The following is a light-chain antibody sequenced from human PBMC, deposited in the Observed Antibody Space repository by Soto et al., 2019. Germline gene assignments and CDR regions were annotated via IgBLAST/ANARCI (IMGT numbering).Light chain of an antibody. CDR3: QQYDKYST. CDR2: DAS. J-gene: IGKJ1*01. CDR1: QTISVS. Sequence: IQMTQSPSTLSASVGDTVTITCRASQTISVSLAWYQQKPGKAPNLLIYDASTLQGGAPSRFSGSGSGTEFTLTVTSLQPEDFATYFCQQYDKYSTFXHGTKVDIK. V-gene: IGKV1-5*01.